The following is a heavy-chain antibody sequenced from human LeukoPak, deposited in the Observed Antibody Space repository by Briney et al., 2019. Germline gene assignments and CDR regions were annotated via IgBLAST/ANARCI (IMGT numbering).Heavy chain of an antibody. CDR1: GFTFSSYS. CDR2: ISSSSSYI. D-gene: IGHD4-23*01. J-gene: IGHJ3*02. V-gene: IGHV3-21*01. Sequence: GGSLRLSCAASGFTFSSYSMNWVRQAPGKGLEWVSSISSSSSYIYYADSVKGRFTISRDSAKNSLYLQMNSLRAEDTAVYYCARDRNIDGGENDYGGNCAFDIWGQGTMVTVSS. CDR3: ARDRNIDGGENDYGGNCAFDI.